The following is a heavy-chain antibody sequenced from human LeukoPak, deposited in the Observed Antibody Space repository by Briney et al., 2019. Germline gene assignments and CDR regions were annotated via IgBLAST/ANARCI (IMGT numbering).Heavy chain of an antibody. D-gene: IGHD6-6*01. CDR2: IRYDGSNK. V-gene: IGHV3-30*02. CDR1: GFTFSSYA. Sequence: GGSLRLSCAASGFTFSSYAMSWVRQAPGKGLEWVAFIRYDGSNKYYADSVKGRFTISRDNSKNTLYLQMNSLRAEDTAVYYCAKDVEYSSSFVYFGYWGQGTLVTVSS. J-gene: IGHJ4*02. CDR3: AKDVEYSSSFVYFGY.